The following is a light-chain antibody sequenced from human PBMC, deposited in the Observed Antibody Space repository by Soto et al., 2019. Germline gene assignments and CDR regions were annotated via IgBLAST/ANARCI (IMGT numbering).Light chain of an antibody. J-gene: IGKJ5*01. CDR3: QQLNSYPIT. V-gene: IGKV1-5*01. CDR1: QSISSW. Sequence: DIQMTQSPSTLSASVGDRVTITCRASQSISSWLAWYQQKPGKAPKLLIYDASSLESGVPSRFSGSGSGTEFTLTISSLQPDDFATYYCQQLNSYPITCGQGTRLEIK. CDR2: DAS.